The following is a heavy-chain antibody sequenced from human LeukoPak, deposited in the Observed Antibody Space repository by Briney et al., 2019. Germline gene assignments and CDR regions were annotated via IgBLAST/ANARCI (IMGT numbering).Heavy chain of an antibody. V-gene: IGHV4-39*02. CDR2: IYYSGST. CDR3: AREAPGGYYFDY. CDR1: GGSISRSNYY. J-gene: IGHJ4*02. D-gene: IGHD3-16*01. Sequence: SETLSLTCTVSGGSISRSNYYWGWIRQPPGKGLEWIGGIYYSGSTYYNPSLKSRVTISVDTSKNQFSLKLSSVTAADTAVFYCAREAPGGYYFDYWGQGTLVTVSS.